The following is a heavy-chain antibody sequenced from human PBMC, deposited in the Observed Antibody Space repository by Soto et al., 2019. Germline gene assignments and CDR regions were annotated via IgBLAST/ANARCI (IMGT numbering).Heavy chain of an antibody. CDR3: ARDHGYDSSGYSPYYFDY. V-gene: IGHV1-69*01. D-gene: IGHD3-22*01. CDR1: GGTFSSYA. CDR2: IIPIFGTA. Sequence: QVQLVQSGAEVKKPGSSVNVSCKASGGTFSSYAISWVRQAPGQGLEWMGGIIPIFGTANYAQKFQGRVTITADESTSTAYMELSSLRSEDTAVYYCARDHGYDSSGYSPYYFDYWGQGTLVTVSS. J-gene: IGHJ4*02.